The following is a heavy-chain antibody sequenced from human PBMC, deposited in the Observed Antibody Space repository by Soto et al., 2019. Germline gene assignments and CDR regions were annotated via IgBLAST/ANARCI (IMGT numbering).Heavy chain of an antibody. CDR2: IIPILGIA. Sequence: QVQLVQSGAEVKKPGSSVKVSCKASGGTFSSYTISWVRQAPGQGLEWMGRIIPILGIANYAQKFQGRVTITADKSTSTAYMELSSLRSEDTAVYYCAREEKYVDYVWAAFDIWGQGTMVTVSS. CDR3: AREEKYVDYVWAAFDI. CDR1: GGTFSSYT. D-gene: IGHD3-16*01. V-gene: IGHV1-69*08. J-gene: IGHJ3*02.